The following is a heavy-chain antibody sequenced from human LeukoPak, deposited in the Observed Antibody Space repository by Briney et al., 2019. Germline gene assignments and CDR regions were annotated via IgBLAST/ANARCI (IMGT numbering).Heavy chain of an antibody. CDR2: IIPIFGTA. Sequence: SVKVSCKASGGTFSSYAISWVRQAPGQGLEWMGGIIPIFGTANYAQKFQGRVTITTDESTSTAYMERSSLRSEDTAVYYCARVRYCTNVVCGGFDPWGQGTLVTVSS. CDR1: GGTFSSYA. J-gene: IGHJ5*02. D-gene: IGHD2-8*01. CDR3: ARVRYCTNVVCGGFDP. V-gene: IGHV1-69*05.